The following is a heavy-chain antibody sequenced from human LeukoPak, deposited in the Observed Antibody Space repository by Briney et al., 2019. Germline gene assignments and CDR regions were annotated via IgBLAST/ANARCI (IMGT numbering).Heavy chain of an antibody. Sequence: ASVKVSCKASGYTFTGYYMHWVRQAPGQGLEWMGWINPNSGGTNYAQKFQGRVTMTRDTSISTAYMELSRLRSDDTAVYYCARAADLGLTPTYYYHFVDVWGKGTTVTVSS. CDR2: INPNSGGT. CDR3: ARAADLGLTPTYYYHFVDV. J-gene: IGHJ6*03. D-gene: IGHD1-14*01. V-gene: IGHV1-2*02. CDR1: GYTFTGYY.